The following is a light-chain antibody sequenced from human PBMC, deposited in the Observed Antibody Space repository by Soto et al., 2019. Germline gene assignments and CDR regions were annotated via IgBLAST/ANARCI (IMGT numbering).Light chain of an antibody. CDR2: DAS. Sequence: IALTQSPATLSFSPGERATLSCRASQSVSSYLAWYQQKPGQAPRLLIYDASNRATGIPARFSGSGSGTDFTLTISSLEPEDFAVYYCQQRSKWLTFGQGTKVDI. CDR3: QQRSKWLT. CDR1: QSVSSY. J-gene: IGKJ1*01. V-gene: IGKV3-11*01.